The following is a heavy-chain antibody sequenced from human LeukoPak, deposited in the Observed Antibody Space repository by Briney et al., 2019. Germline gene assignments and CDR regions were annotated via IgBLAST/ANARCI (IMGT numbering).Heavy chain of an antibody. CDR1: GGSFSGYY. V-gene: IGHV4-34*01. D-gene: IGHD5-12*01. Sequence: PSETLSLTCAVYGGSFSGYYWSWIRQPPGKGLEWIGEINHSGSTNYNPSLKSRVTISVDTSKNQFSLKLSSVTAADTAVYYRARGHSDYDGTYINWFDPWGQGTLVTVSS. CDR2: INHSGST. CDR3: ARGHSDYDGTYINWFDP. J-gene: IGHJ5*02.